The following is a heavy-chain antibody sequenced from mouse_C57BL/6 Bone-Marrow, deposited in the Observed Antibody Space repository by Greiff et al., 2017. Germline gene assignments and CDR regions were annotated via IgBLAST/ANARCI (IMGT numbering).Heavy chain of an antibody. V-gene: IGHV1-80*01. CDR1: GYAFSSYW. CDR2: IYPGDGDT. Sequence: VMLVESGAELVKPGASVKISCKASGYAFSSYWMNWVKQRPGKGLEWIGQIYPGDGDTNYNGKFKGKATLTADKSSSTAYMQLSSLTSEDSAVYFCARRSNFYYYAMDYWGQGTSVTVSS. CDR3: ARRSNFYYYAMDY. J-gene: IGHJ4*01. D-gene: IGHD2-5*01.